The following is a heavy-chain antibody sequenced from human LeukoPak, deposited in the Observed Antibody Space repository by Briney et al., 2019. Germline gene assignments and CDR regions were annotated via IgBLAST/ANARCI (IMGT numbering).Heavy chain of an antibody. J-gene: IGHJ4*02. CDR3: ARDYGDSSGYLYY. CDR2: INPNSGGT. Sequence: GASVKVSCKAFGYTFTGYYMHWVRQAPGQGLEWMGRINPNSGGTNYAQKFQGRVTMTRDTSISTAYMELSRLRSDDTAVYYCARDYGDSSGYLYYWGQGTLVTVSS. V-gene: IGHV1-2*06. CDR1: GYTFTGYY. D-gene: IGHD3-22*01.